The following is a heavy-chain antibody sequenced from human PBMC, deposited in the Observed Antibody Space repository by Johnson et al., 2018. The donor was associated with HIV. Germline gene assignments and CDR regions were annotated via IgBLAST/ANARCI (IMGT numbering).Heavy chain of an antibody. Sequence: QVHLVESGGGVVQPGRSLRLSCAVSGFTFSSYGMLWVRRAPGKGLEWVAVISYDGSNKYYADSVKGRFTISRDNAKNSLYLQMNSLRAEDTAVYFCVRDRGTVVIWSDAFDMWGQGTMVTVSS. CDR1: GFTFSSYG. V-gene: IGHV3-30*03. CDR3: VRDRGTVVIWSDAFDM. D-gene: IGHD3-22*01. CDR2: ISYDGSNK. J-gene: IGHJ3*02.